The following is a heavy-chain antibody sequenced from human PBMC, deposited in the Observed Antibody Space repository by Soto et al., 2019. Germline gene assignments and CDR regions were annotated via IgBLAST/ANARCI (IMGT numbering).Heavy chain of an antibody. CDR2: ISGSGGST. CDR3: AKDRTITMIVVPHAFDI. D-gene: IGHD3-22*01. CDR1: GFTSSSYS. V-gene: IGHV3-23*01. J-gene: IGHJ3*02. Sequence: GDSLKISCAASGFTSSSYSMSWVRQAPEKGLEWVSGISGSGGSTYYADSVKGRFTISRDNSKNTLYLQMNSLRAEDTAVYYCAKDRTITMIVVPHAFDIWGRGTMVTVSS.